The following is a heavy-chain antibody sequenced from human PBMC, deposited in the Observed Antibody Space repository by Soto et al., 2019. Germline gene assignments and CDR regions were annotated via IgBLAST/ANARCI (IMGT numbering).Heavy chain of an antibody. CDR1: GGSIISGDYY. CDR2: IYYSGST. J-gene: IGHJ6*02. Sequence: SETLSLTCTVSGGSIISGDYYFICIRQPPWNGLELIGYIYYSGSTYYNPSLKSRVTISVDTSKNQFSLKLSSVTAADTAVYYCARVFWGGYSSSWYAGYGMDVWGQGTTVTVSS. CDR3: ARVFWGGYSSSWYAGYGMDV. D-gene: IGHD6-13*01. V-gene: IGHV4-30-4*01.